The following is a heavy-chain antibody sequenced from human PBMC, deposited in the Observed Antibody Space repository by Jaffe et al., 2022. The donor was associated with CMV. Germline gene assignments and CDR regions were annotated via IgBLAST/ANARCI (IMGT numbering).Heavy chain of an antibody. D-gene: IGHD6-19*01. J-gene: IGHJ5*02. CDR2: IYWDDDK. CDR3: VYRPSSLGSGWYSA. V-gene: IGHV2-5*02. CDR1: GFSLRTSGVG. Sequence: QITLKESGPTLVKPTQTLTLTCTFSGFSLRTSGVGVGWIRQPPGKALEWLALIYWDDDKRYSPSLNNRLTITKDTSKNQVVLEMTNMDPVDTATYYCVYRPSSLGSGWYSAWGQGTLVTVSS.